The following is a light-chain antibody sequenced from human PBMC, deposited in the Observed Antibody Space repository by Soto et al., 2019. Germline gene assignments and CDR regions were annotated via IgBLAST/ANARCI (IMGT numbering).Light chain of an antibody. Sequence: EIVLTQSPGTLSLSPGERATLSCRASQSVSSSYLAWYQQKPGQAPRLLIYGASSRATGIPDRFSGSGSGTDFTITISRREPEDFAVYYCQQYGASPWPFGQGTKVEIK. CDR3: QQYGASPWP. CDR2: GAS. J-gene: IGKJ1*01. CDR1: QSVSSSY. V-gene: IGKV3-20*01.